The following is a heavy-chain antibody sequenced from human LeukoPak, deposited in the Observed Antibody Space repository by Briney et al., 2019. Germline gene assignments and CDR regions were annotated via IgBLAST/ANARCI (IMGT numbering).Heavy chain of an antibody. Sequence: PSETLSLTCAVYGGSFSGYYWGWIRQPPGKGLEWIGEIDDSGSTNYNPSLKSRVTLSVDTSKNQFSLKLSSVTAADTAVYYCARHAHTLRYFDWLSGDYFDYWGQGTLVTVSS. D-gene: IGHD3-9*01. CDR3: ARHAHTLRYFDWLSGDYFDY. CDR2: IDDSGST. J-gene: IGHJ4*02. CDR1: GGSFSGYY. V-gene: IGHV4-34*01.